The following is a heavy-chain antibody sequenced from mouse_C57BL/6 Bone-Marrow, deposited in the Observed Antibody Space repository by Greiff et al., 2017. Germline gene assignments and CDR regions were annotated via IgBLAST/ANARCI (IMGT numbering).Heavy chain of an antibody. CDR3: ASPLDSSGYDFAY. J-gene: IGHJ2*01. D-gene: IGHD3-2*02. CDR1: GFNIKNTY. Sequence: VQLQQSVAELVRPGASVKLSCTASGFNIKNTYMHWVKQRPEQGLEWIGRIDPANGNTKYAPKFQGKATITADTSSNTAYLQLSSLTSEDTAIYYSASPLDSSGYDFAYWGEGTTLTVSS. CDR2: IDPANGNT. V-gene: IGHV14-3*01.